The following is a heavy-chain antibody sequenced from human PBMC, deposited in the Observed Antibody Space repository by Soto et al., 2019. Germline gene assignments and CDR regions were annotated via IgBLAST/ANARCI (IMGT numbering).Heavy chain of an antibody. J-gene: IGHJ4*02. V-gene: IGHV4-30-4*01. Sequence: LSLTCTVSGGSISSGDYYWSWIRQPPGKGLEWIGYIYYSGSTKYKPSLKSRVTISVDTSKNQFSLKVSSATAADTAVYYCARHSNRNYGLYYFDYWGLGALVTVSS. CDR3: ARHSNRNYGLYYFDY. CDR1: GGSISSGDYY. D-gene: IGHD4-4*01. CDR2: IYYSGST.